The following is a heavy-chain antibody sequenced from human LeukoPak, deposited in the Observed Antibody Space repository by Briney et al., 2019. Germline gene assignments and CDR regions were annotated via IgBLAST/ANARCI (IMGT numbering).Heavy chain of an antibody. Sequence: ASVKVSFTASGYTFTIYYMHWVRQAPGQGLEWMGIINPSGGSTSYAQKFQGRVTMTRDMSTSTVYMELSSLRSEDTAVYYCARAAITMVRGAHDYWGQGTLVTVSS. D-gene: IGHD3-10*01. J-gene: IGHJ4*02. V-gene: IGHV1-46*01. CDR1: GYTFTIYY. CDR3: ARAAITMVRGAHDY. CDR2: INPSGGST.